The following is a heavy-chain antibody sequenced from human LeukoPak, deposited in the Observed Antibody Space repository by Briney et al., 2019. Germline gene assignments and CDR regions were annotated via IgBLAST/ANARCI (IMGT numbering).Heavy chain of an antibody. D-gene: IGHD6-19*01. CDR3: AKGPLIEVAGTTWDF. Sequence: GGSLRLSCAASGFTFSSYAMSWVRQAPGKGLEWVSAISGSGGSTYYADSVKGRFTISRDSSIKTLYLQMNSLRAEDTAVYYCAKGPLIEVAGTTWDFWGQGTLVTVSS. V-gene: IGHV3-23*01. CDR1: GFTFSSYA. CDR2: ISGSGGST. J-gene: IGHJ4*02.